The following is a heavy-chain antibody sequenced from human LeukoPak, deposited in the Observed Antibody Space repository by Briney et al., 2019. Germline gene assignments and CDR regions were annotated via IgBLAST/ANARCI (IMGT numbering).Heavy chain of an antibody. D-gene: IGHD3-16*01. Sequence: ASVKVSCKASGYTFTGYYMHWVRQAPGQGLEWMGWINPNSGGTNYARKFQGRVTMTRDTSISTAYMELSRLRSDDTAVYYCARDLGDYVWGSKGYYFDYWGQGTLVTVSS. V-gene: IGHV1-2*02. CDR3: ARDLGDYVWGSKGYYFDY. CDR2: INPNSGGT. J-gene: IGHJ4*02. CDR1: GYTFTGYY.